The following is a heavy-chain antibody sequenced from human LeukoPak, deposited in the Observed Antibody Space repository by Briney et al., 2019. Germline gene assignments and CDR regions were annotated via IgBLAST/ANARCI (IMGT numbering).Heavy chain of an antibody. CDR1: GFTVSNTF. J-gene: IGHJ4*02. V-gene: IGHV3-53*01. CDR2: IFSVGTT. CDR3: ARGSGWLDY. D-gene: IGHD6-19*01. Sequence: GGSLRLSCAASGFTVSNTFMSWVRQAPGKGLEWVSVIFSVGTTYYADSVKGRFTISRDNSKNTLYLQMNSLRAEDTAVYYCARGSGWLDYWGQGTLVTVSS.